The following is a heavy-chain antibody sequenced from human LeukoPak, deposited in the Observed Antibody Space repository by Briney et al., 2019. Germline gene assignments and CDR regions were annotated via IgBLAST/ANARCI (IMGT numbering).Heavy chain of an antibody. CDR2: IYTSGST. V-gene: IGHV4-4*07. D-gene: IGHD2-2*01. CDR3: ARGVVPAAQGGYYYGMDV. CDR1: GGSLSSYY. Sequence: SETLSLTCTVSGGSLSSYYWSWIRQPAGKGLEWIGRIYTSGSTNYNPSLKSRVTMSVDTSKNQFSLKLSSVTAADTAVYYCARGVVPAAQGGYYYGMDVWGQGTTVTVSS. J-gene: IGHJ6*02.